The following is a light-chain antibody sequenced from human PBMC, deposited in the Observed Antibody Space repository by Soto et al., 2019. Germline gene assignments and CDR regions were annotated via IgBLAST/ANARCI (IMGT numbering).Light chain of an antibody. CDR2: GAS. V-gene: IGKV3D-15*01. Sequence: EIVMTQPPASLSVTPGERVTLSCRASQSVNRQVLWYQHRPGQAPRLLIYGASTRAAGIPSRFSGSGSGTEFTLTITSLQPEDFATYYCQQYDMFGPGTKVDIK. J-gene: IGKJ1*01. CDR1: QSVNRQ. CDR3: QQYDM.